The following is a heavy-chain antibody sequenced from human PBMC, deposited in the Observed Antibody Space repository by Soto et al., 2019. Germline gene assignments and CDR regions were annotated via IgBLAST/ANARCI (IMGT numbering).Heavy chain of an antibody. J-gene: IGHJ6*02. CDR3: TTDPPSYDPYHYYGMDV. CDR1: GFTFSNAW. Sequence: PGGSLRLSCAASGFTFSNAWMSWVRQAPGKGLEWVGRIKSKTDGGTTDYAAPVKGRFTISRDDSKNTLYLQMNSLKTEDTAVYYCTTDPPSYDPYHYYGMDVWGQGTTVTVSS. V-gene: IGHV3-15*01. D-gene: IGHD3-3*01. CDR2: IKSKTDGGTT.